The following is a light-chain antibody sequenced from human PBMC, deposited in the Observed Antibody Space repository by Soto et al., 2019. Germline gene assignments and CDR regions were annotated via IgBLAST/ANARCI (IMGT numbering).Light chain of an antibody. CDR1: QSVSSSY. CDR3: QQYGSSSPIT. CDR2: GAS. J-gene: IGKJ5*01. Sequence: EIVLTQSPGTLSLSPGERATLSCRASQSVSSSYLAWYQQKPGQAPRLLIYGASSRATGIPDRFSGSGSGTDFTLTSSRLEPEDFAAYYCQQYGSSSPITFGQGTRLEIK. V-gene: IGKV3-20*01.